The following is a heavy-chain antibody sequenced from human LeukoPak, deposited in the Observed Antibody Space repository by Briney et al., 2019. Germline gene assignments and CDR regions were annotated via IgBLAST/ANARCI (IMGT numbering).Heavy chain of an antibody. V-gene: IGHV3-33*01. CDR2: IWYDGSNK. CDR1: GLTFSSFG. J-gene: IGHJ4*02. Sequence: GGSLRLSCAASGLTFSSFGMHWVRQAPGKGLEWVAVIWYDGSNKYYADSVKGRFTISRDTSKNTLYLQMKSLRAEDTAVYYCARELEIAVAGTLGYWGQGTLVTVSS. CDR3: ARELEIAVAGTLGY. D-gene: IGHD6-19*01.